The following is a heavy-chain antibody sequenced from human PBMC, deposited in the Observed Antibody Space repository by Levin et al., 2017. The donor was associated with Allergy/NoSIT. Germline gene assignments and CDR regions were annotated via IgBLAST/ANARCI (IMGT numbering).Heavy chain of an antibody. Sequence: KPSETLSLTCTVSGGSISSGGYYWSWIRQHPGKGLEWIGYIYYSGSTYYNPSLKSRVTISVDTSKNQFSLKLSSVTAADTAVYYCARGLYDSPIAATQSHFDYWGQGTLVTVSS. J-gene: IGHJ4*02. D-gene: IGHD2-15*01. V-gene: IGHV4-31*03. CDR3: ARGLYDSPIAATQSHFDY. CDR1: GGSISSGGYY. CDR2: IYYSGST.